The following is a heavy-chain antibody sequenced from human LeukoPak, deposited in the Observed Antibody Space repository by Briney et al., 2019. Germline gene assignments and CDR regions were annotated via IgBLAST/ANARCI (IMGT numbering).Heavy chain of an antibody. V-gene: IGHV3-33*01. Sequence: GGSLRLSCVASGFTFSRFNMHWVRQAPGKGLEWVALIWYDGTYTYYADSVKGRFTISRDDSKNTVYLQMNSLRAEDTAFYYCARGFLDFDFWGHGTLVTVPS. J-gene: IGHJ4*01. D-gene: IGHD3-3*01. CDR3: ARGFLDFDF. CDR2: IWYDGTYT. CDR1: GFTFSRFN.